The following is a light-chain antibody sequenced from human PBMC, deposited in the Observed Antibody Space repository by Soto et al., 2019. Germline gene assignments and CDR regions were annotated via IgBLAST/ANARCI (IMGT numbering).Light chain of an antibody. Sequence: DIQMTQSPSTLSASVGDRVTITCRASQSISSWLAWYRQKPGKAPRPLIYKASSLESGVPSRFSGSGSGTEFTLTISRLQSDDFATYYCQHYNSYSEAFGQGTKVDIK. J-gene: IGKJ1*01. CDR1: QSISSW. CDR3: QHYNSYSEA. V-gene: IGKV1-5*03. CDR2: KAS.